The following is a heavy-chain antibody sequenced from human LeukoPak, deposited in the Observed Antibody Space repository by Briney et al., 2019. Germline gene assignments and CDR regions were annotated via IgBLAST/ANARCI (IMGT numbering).Heavy chain of an antibody. CDR3: AASPSGSYYKTFDY. V-gene: IGHV3-23*01. J-gene: IGHJ4*02. D-gene: IGHD1-26*01. Sequence: GGSLRLSCEASGFAFSSYWASWVRQAPGKGLEWVSAISGSGGSTYYADSVKGRFTISRDNSENTLYLQMNSLRAEDTAVYYCAASPSGSYYKTFDYWGQGTLVTVSS. CDR1: GFAFSSYW. CDR2: ISGSGGST.